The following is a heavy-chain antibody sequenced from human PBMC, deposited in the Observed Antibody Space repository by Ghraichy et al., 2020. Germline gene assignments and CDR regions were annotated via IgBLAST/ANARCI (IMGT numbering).Heavy chain of an antibody. Sequence: SVKVSCKASGGTFSNYAINWVRQAPGQGLEWMGGIIPIFGTTNYAQNFQGRVTIIADESTSTAYMALSSLRSEDTAVYYCARSPVGGVVIPLYYFDYWGQGTLVTVSS. CDR1: GGTFSNYA. CDR2: IIPIFGTT. V-gene: IGHV1-69*13. J-gene: IGHJ4*02. CDR3: ARSPVGGVVIPLYYFDY. D-gene: IGHD3-22*01.